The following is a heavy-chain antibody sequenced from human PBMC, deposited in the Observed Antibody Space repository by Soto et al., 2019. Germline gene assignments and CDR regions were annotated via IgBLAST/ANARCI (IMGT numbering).Heavy chain of an antibody. Sequence: PGESLKISCAASGYIFRSNWITWVRHMPWKGLEWIGRIDLSDSYKSYSPSFQGHVFFSADTSSNTAYLEWSSLRASDTAMYYCARRMAREGYKYGIDSWGQGTLVTVSS. D-gene: IGHD5-12*01. V-gene: IGHV5-10-1*01. CDR1: GYIFRSNW. J-gene: IGHJ4*02. CDR2: IDLSDSYK. CDR3: ARRMAREGYKYGIDS.